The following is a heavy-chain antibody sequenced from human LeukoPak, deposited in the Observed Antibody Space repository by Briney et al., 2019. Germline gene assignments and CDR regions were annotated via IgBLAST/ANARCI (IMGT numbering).Heavy chain of an antibody. CDR2: IYTSGST. CDR1: GGSISSGSYY. CDR3: ARDNSDYGPSSFDY. D-gene: IGHD4-17*01. J-gene: IGHJ4*02. V-gene: IGHV4-61*02. Sequence: SETLSLTCTVSGGSISSGSYYWSWIRQPAGKGLEWIGRIYTSGSTNYNPSLKSRVTISVDTSKNQFSLKLSSVTAADTAVYYCARDNSDYGPSSFDYWGQGTLVTVSS.